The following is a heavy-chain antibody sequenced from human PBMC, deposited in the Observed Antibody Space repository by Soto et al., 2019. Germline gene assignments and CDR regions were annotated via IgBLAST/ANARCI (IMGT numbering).Heavy chain of an antibody. J-gene: IGHJ3*02. CDR2: IYYSGST. CDR3: ARWDYDYGENGAAFDI. CDR1: GGSISSGGYY. D-gene: IGHD4-17*01. Sequence: SETLSLTCTVSGGSISSGGYYWSWIRQHPGKGLEWIGYIYYSGSTYYNPSLKSRVTISVDTSKNQFSLKLSSVTAADTAVYYCARWDYDYGENGAAFDIWGQGTMVTVSS. V-gene: IGHV4-31*03.